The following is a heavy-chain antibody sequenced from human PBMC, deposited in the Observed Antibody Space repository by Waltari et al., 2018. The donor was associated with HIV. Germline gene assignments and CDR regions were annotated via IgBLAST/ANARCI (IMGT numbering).Heavy chain of an antibody. V-gene: IGHV3-7*01. CDR3: ARGSDWLYSAFLDL. CDR1: AFPFRDYW. D-gene: IGHD2-21*01. CDR2: IKEDGSER. Sequence: EVQLMQSQGGRVRRGGSWRLSWFSSAFPFRDYWVTWVRQVPGEGLEWVAIIKEDGSERHYVESVKGRFTISRDDANNSVHLDMTKMGAADTAIYFCARGSDWLYSAFLDLWGGGSLITVAS. J-gene: IGHJ4*02.